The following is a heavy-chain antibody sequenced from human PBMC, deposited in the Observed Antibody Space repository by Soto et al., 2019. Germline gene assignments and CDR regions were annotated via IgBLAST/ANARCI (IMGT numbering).Heavy chain of an antibody. CDR3: ARFYYDSSGYLPSPYYYYYGMDV. D-gene: IGHD3-22*01. CDR1: GFTFSNYD. V-gene: IGHV3-64*04. Sequence: GGSLRLSCSASGFTFSNYDMVWVRQAPGKGLEYISAITSDGHITYYADSVKGRFTISRDNAKNSLSLQMNSLRGEDTAVYYCARFYYDSSGYLPSPYYYYYGMDVWGQGTTVTVSS. CDR2: ITSDGHIT. J-gene: IGHJ6*02.